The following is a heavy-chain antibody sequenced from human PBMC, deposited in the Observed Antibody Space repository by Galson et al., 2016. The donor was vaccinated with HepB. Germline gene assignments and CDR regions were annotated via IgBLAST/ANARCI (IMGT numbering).Heavy chain of an antibody. CDR1: GGSISSNGYS. CDR2: IYFSGST. Sequence: LSLTCSVSGGSISSNGYSWDWIRQPPGKGLEWIGSIYFSGSTYYNPSLKSRATISLDTSKNQLSLNLSSVTAADTAVYYCARDGPGNRGPNWFDPWGQGTLVTVSS. J-gene: IGHJ5*02. V-gene: IGHV4-39*07. CDR3: ARDGPGNRGPNWFDP. D-gene: IGHD1-14*01.